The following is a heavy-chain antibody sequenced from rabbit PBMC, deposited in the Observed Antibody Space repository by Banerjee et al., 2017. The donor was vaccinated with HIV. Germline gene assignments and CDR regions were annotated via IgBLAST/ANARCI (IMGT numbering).Heavy chain of an antibody. D-gene: IGHD8-1*01. CDR1: GFFLSSDYD. CDR2: IHIGRGSL. CDR3: ARISSYLFDL. J-gene: IGHJ4*01. V-gene: IGHV1S45*01. Sequence: QEQLVESGGGLVQPEGSLTLTCKASGFFLSSDYDLCWVRQAPGKGLEWIACIHIGRGSLYYASWARGRFTISKTSSTTVTLQMTSLTAADTATYLCARISSYLFDLWGPGTLVTVS.